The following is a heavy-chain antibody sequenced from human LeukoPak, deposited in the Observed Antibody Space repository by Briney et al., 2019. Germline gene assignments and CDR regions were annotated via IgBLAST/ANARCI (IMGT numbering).Heavy chain of an antibody. CDR2: INHSGST. CDR3: ARGPTLTVDTHFDY. D-gene: IGHD5-18*01. V-gene: IGHV4-34*01. CDR1: GGSFSGYY. J-gene: IGHJ4*02. Sequence: SETLSLTCAVYGGSFSGYYWSWIRQPPGKGLEWIGEINHSGSTNYNPSLKSRVTISVDTSKNQFSLKLSSVTAADTAVYYCARGPTLTVDTHFDYWGQGTLVTVSS.